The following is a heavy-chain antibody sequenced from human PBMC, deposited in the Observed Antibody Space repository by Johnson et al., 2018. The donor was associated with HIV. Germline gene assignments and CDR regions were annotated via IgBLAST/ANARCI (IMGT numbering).Heavy chain of an antibody. CDR1: GFTVSSNY. J-gene: IGHJ3*02. V-gene: IGHV3-48*04. CDR2: ISSSGSTI. Sequence: VQLVESGGGLVQPGGSLRLSCAASGFTVSSNYMSWVRQAPGKGLERVSYISSSGSTIYYADSVKGRFTISSDNAKNSLYLQMNSLRAEDMAVYFCASISLGAFDIWGQGTLVTVSS. CDR3: ASISLGAFDI.